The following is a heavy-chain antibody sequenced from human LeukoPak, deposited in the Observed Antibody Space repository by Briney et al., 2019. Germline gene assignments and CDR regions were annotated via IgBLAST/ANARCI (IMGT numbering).Heavy chain of an antibody. CDR2: ISGSGGST. J-gene: IGHJ3*02. CDR3: AKDPPSLYSGSYYTPSDAFDI. CDR1: GFTFSNAW. Sequence: GGSLRLSCAASGFTFSNAWMSWVRQAPGKGLEWVSAISGSGGSTYYADSVKGRFTISRDNSKNTLYLQMNSLRAEDTAVYYCAKDPPSLYSGSYYTPSDAFDIWGQGTMVTVSS. D-gene: IGHD1-26*01. V-gene: IGHV3-23*01.